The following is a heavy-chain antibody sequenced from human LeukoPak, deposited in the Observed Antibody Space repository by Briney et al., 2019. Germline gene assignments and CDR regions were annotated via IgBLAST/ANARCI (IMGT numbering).Heavy chain of an antibody. D-gene: IGHD6-13*01. Sequence: AGGSLRLSCAASGFAFSSYWMSSVRQAPGKGLEWVANMKYDGSEKYYVDSVKGRFTISRDSAKNSLYLQMNSLRAEDTAVYYCARDIEAAGLFLDYWGQGTLVTVSS. CDR3: ARDIEAAGLFLDY. CDR2: MKYDGSEK. CDR1: GFAFSSYW. V-gene: IGHV3-7*01. J-gene: IGHJ4*02.